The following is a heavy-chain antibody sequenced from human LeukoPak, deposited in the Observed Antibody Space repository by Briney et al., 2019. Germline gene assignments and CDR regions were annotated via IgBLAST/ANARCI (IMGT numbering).Heavy chain of an antibody. CDR1: GFTFSSYW. V-gene: IGHV3-74*01. J-gene: IGHJ3*02. D-gene: IGHD6-19*01. CDR2: INSDGSST. Sequence: QPGGSLRLSCAASGFTFSSYWMHWVRQAPGKGLAWVSRINSDGSSTSYADSVKGRFTISRDNAKNTLYLRMNSLRAEDTAVYYCARVTSSGFYDAFDIWGQGTMVTVSS. CDR3: ARVTSSGFYDAFDI.